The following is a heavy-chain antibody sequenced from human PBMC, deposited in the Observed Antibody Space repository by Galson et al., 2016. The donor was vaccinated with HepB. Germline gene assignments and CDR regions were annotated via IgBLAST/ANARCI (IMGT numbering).Heavy chain of an antibody. D-gene: IGHD2-2*01. CDR3: ARDPLNCSSTSCYDYYYCDMGV. CDR2: INPGNGNT. J-gene: IGHJ6*02. Sequence: QSGAEVKKPGEPLKISCKGSGYTFSNSWIGWVRQAPGQRLEWMGWINPGNGNTKYSQKFQGRVTITRETSASTAYMELSSLRSEDTAVYYCARDPLNCSSTSCYDYYYCDMGVWGQGTTVTVSS. CDR1: GYTFSNSW. V-gene: IGHV1-3*01.